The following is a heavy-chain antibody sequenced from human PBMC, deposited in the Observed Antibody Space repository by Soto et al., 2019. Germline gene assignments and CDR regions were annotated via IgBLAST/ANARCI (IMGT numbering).Heavy chain of an antibody. V-gene: IGHV3-23*01. D-gene: IGHD2-2*01. J-gene: IGHJ3*02. CDR3: AKTWGYCSSTSCGDAFDI. CDR2: ISGSGGST. Sequence: WGSLRLSCTASGFTFSSYAMSWVRQAPGKGLEWVSAISGSGGSTYYADSVKGRFTISRDNSKNTLYLQMNSLRAEDTAVYYCAKTWGYCSSTSCGDAFDIWGQGTMVTVSS. CDR1: GFTFSSYA.